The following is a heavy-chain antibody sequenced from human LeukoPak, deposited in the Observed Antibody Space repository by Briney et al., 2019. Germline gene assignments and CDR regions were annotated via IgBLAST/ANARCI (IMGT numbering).Heavy chain of an antibody. J-gene: IGHJ3*02. CDR3: ARLDTVTTRANAFDI. CDR1: GYNFMRNW. CDR2: IYPGDSDT. Sequence: GESLKISCKGSGYNFMRNWIGWVRQMPGRGLEWMGVIYPGDSDTRYSPSFQGQVTISADESVSTAYLQWSSLKASDTAIHYCARLDTVTTRANAFDIWGQGTMVTASS. V-gene: IGHV5-51*01. D-gene: IGHD4-17*01.